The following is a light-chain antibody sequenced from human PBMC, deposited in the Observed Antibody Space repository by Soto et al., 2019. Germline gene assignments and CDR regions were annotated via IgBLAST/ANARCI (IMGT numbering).Light chain of an antibody. CDR2: DNN. V-gene: IGLV1-51*01. J-gene: IGLJ2*01. CDR1: SSNIGKNY. Sequence: QSVLTQPPSVSAAQGQTVTISCSGNSSNIGKNYVSWYQQLPGTAPKLLIYDNNKRPSGIPDRFSGSKSDTSATLGITGLQTGDEADYYCGTWDSSLSAEAVFGGGTQLTVL. CDR3: GTWDSSLSAEAV.